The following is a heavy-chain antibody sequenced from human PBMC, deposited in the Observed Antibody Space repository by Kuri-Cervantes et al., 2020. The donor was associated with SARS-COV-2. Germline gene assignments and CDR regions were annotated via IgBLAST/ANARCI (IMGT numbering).Heavy chain of an antibody. Sequence: GGSLSLSCAASGFTFFSYAMHWVRQAPGKGLEWVAIIPYDGSNKYYADSVKGRFTISRDNSKNTLYLQMNSLRAEDTALYYCARERVGVHDYWGQGTLVTVSS. V-gene: IGHV3-30-3*01. CDR3: ARERVGVHDY. CDR1: GFTFFSYA. J-gene: IGHJ4*02. D-gene: IGHD2-21*01. CDR2: IPYDGSNK.